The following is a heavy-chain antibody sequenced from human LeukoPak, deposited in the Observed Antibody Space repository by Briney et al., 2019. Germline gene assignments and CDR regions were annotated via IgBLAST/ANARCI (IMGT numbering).Heavy chain of an antibody. CDR2: ISGSGGST. CDR3: VKGCIRELPRGGFDI. J-gene: IGHJ3*02. Sequence: GGSLRLSCAASGFTFSSYWMSWVRQAPGKGLEWISGISGSGGSTYYADSVRGRFTISRDNSRNTLYLQMNSLRAEDTALYYCVKGCIRELPRGGFDIWGQGTMVTVSS. V-gene: IGHV3-23*01. CDR1: GFTFSSYW. D-gene: IGHD1-7*01.